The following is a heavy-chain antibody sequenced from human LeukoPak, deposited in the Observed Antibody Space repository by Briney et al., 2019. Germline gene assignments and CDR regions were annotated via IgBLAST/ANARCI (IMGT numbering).Heavy chain of an antibody. J-gene: IGHJ4*02. Sequence: GGSLRLSCAASGFTFSSYGMHWVRQAPGKGLEWVAVISYDGSNKYYADSVKGRFPISRDNSKNTLYLQMNSLRAEDTAVYYCAKDRRDSYGYPYFDYWGQGSLASVSS. CDR2: ISYDGSNK. CDR1: GFTFSSYG. V-gene: IGHV3-30*18. D-gene: IGHD5-18*01. CDR3: AKDRRDSYGYPYFDY.